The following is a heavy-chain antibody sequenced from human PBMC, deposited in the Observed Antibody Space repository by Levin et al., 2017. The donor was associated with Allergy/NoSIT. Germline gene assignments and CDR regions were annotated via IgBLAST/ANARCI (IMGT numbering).Heavy chain of an antibody. Sequence: GGSLRLSCAASGFTFSSYSMNWVRQAPGKGLEWVSSISSSNTYIYYADSVKGRFTISRDNAKNSLYLQMNSLRAEDTAVYYCARVEMARISGGMDVWGQGTTVTVSS. CDR2: ISSSNTYI. J-gene: IGHJ6*02. V-gene: IGHV3-21*01. CDR3: ARVEMARISGGMDV. CDR1: GFTFSSYS. D-gene: IGHD5-24*01.